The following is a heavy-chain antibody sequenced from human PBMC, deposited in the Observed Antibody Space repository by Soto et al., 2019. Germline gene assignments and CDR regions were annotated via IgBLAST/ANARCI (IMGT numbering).Heavy chain of an antibody. CDR1: GGSISSYY. J-gene: IGHJ4*02. CDR3: AREYYYDSSGSLDY. D-gene: IGHD3-22*01. V-gene: IGHV4-59*12. Sequence: SETLSLTCTVSGGSISSYYWSWIRQPPGKGLEWIGYIYYSGSTNYNPSLKSRVTISVDTSKNQFSLKLSSVTAADTAVYYCAREYYYDSSGSLDYWGQGTLVTVSS. CDR2: IYYSGST.